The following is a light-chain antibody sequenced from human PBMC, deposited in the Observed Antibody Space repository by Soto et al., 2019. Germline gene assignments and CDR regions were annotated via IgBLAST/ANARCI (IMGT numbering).Light chain of an antibody. V-gene: IGKV3-15*01. CDR1: QSVSSN. Sequence: EIVMTQSPANLSVSPGERATLSCRASQSVSSNLAWYQQKPGQGPRLLIYGASTRATSIPARFSGSGSGTEFTLTINSLPSEDVAVYYCQQYNKWPPYTFGQGTKLEIK. CDR3: QQYNKWPPYT. CDR2: GAS. J-gene: IGKJ2*01.